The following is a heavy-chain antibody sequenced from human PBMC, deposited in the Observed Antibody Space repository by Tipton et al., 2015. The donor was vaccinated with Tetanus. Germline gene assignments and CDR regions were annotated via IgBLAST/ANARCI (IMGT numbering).Heavy chain of an antibody. CDR2: IYSSGTT. Sequence: TLSLTCAVYGGSFSGYYWSWIRQPAGKGLEWIGRIYSSGTTNYNPSLKSRVTMSLDTSKNQFSLKLSSVTAADTAVYYCARNREVVRQVGTTRAFDLWGQGTLVTVSA. V-gene: IGHV4-59*10. D-gene: IGHD1-26*01. CDR1: GGSFSGYY. J-gene: IGHJ3*01. CDR3: ARNREVVRQVGTTRAFDL.